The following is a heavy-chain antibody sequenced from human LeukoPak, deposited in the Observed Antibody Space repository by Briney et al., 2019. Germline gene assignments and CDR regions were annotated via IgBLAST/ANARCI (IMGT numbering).Heavy chain of an antibody. CDR1: GYTFISYD. D-gene: IGHD6-6*01. J-gene: IGHJ5*02. CDR3: ARDGGVRKYSSSSDA. CDR2: INPNSGGT. V-gene: IGHV1-2*02. Sequence: GASVKVSCKASGYTFISYDISWVRQAAGQGLEWMGWINPNSGGTNYAQKFQGRVTMTRDTSISTAYMELSRLRSDDTAVYYCARDGGVRKYSSSSDAWGQGTLVTVSS.